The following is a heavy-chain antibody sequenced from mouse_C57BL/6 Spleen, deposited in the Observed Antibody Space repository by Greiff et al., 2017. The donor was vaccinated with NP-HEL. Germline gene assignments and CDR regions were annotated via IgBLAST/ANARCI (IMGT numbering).Heavy chain of an antibody. CDR3: ARYEGVWPGGAMDY. CDR1: GFTFTDYY. J-gene: IGHJ4*01. CDR2: IRNKANGYTT. Sequence: EVNVVESGGGLVQPGGSLSLSCAASGFTFTDYYMSWVRQPPGKALEWLGFIRNKANGYTTEYSASVKGRFTISRDNSQSILYLQMNALRAEDSATYYCARYEGVWPGGAMDYWGQGTSVTVSS. V-gene: IGHV7-3*01. D-gene: IGHD2-10*02.